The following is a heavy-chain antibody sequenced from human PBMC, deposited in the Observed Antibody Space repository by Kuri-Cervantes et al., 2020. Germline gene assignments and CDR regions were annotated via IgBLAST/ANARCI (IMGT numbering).Heavy chain of an antibody. CDR3: TRGLQYSSDF. CDR1: ELSVSSKN. J-gene: IGHJ4*02. D-gene: IGHD4-11*01. Sequence: GESLKISCVGPELSVSSKNMRWVRQAPGKGLEWVSYMTSDSRTIHYADSVKGRFTISRDNAMKSLYLQMDTLRVEDTAIYYCTRGLQYSSDFWGQGTLVTVSS. CDR2: MTSDSRTI. V-gene: IGHV3-48*01.